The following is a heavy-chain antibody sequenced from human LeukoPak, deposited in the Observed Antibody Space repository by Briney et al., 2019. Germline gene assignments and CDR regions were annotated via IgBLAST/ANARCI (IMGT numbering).Heavy chain of an antibody. CDR1: GGSISSSSYY. V-gene: IGHV4-39*07. J-gene: IGHJ3*02. CDR3: ARARDYYGSGSPQAFDI. Sequence: PSETLSLTCTVSGGSISSSSYYWGWIRQPPGEGLEWIGSIYYSGSTYYNPSLKSRVTISVDTSKNQFSLKLSSVTAADTAVYYCARARDYYGSGSPQAFDIWGQGTMVTVSS. CDR2: IYYSGST. D-gene: IGHD3-10*01.